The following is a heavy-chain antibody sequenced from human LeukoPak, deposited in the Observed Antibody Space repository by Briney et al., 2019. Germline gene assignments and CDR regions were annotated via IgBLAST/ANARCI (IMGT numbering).Heavy chain of an antibody. CDR1: GFTFGGYG. J-gene: IGHJ4*02. D-gene: IGHD6-13*01. Sequence: GGSLRLSCAGSGFTFGGYGMHWFRQTPGKGLEWVSAISGSGGSTYYADSVKGRFTISRDNSKNTLYLQMNSLRAEDTAVYYCAKELLSSSWYNYWGQGTLVTVSS. CDR3: AKELLSSSWYNY. V-gene: IGHV3-23*01. CDR2: ISGSGGST.